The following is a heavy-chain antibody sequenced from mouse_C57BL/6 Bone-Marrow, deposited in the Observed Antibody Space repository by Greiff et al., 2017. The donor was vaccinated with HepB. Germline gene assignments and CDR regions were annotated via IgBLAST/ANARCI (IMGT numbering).Heavy chain of an antibody. CDR2: IRNKANNHAT. V-gene: IGHV6-6*01. J-gene: IGHJ4*01. CDR3: TPSGSSLPYAIDY. Sequence: EVKLEESGGGLVQPGGSMKLSCAASGFTFSDAWMDWVRQSPEKGLEWVAEIRNKANNHATYYAESVKGRFTISRDASKSSVYLQLNSLRAEDTGIYYYTPSGSSLPYAIDYWGQGTSVTVSS. D-gene: IGHD1-1*01. CDR1: GFTFSDAW.